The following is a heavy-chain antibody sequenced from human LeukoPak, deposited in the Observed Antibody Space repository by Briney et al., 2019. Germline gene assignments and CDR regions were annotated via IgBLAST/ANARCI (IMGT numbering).Heavy chain of an antibody. CDR3: ARAQWRTYSYSYMDV. J-gene: IGHJ6*03. CDR1: GFTVSFNY. CDR2: IYRGGST. V-gene: IGHV3-53*01. Sequence: PGGSLRLSCAASGFTVSFNYMSWVREAPGRGLEWSSVIYRGGSTYYADSVKGRFTISRDDSKNTLYLQMNSLRAEDKAIYYCARAQWRTYSYSYMDVWGKGTTVTVSS. D-gene: IGHD6-19*01.